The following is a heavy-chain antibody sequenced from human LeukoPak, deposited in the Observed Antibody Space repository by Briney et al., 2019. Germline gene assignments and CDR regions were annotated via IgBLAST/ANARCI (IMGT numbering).Heavy chain of an antibody. CDR1: GYTFTSYG. J-gene: IGHJ6*02. D-gene: IGHD6-19*01. V-gene: IGHV1-18*01. Sequence: EASVKVSCKASGYTFTSYGISWVRQAPGQGLEWMGWISAYNGNTNYAQKLRGRVTMTTDTSTSTAYMELRSLRSDDTAVYYCARDLGYSSGWSSYYYYYYGMDVWGQGTTVTVSS. CDR3: ARDLGYSSGWSSYYYYYYGMDV. CDR2: ISAYNGNT.